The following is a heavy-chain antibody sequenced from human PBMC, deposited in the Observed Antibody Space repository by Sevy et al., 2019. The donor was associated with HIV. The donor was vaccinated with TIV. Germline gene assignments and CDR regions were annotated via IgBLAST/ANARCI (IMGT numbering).Heavy chain of an antibody. D-gene: IGHD3-10*01. CDR3: ARSVNELVRCYYLEY. CDR1: GYRFNNYG. V-gene: IGHV1-18*01. Sequence: ASVKVSCKASGYRFNNYGITWVRQAPGQGLEWMGWISGYNGNTNSAQKFQDRLTMTIDTPTSTSYMELRSLRSDDTAVYYCARSVNELVRCYYLEYWGQGSLVTVSS. J-gene: IGHJ4*02. CDR2: ISGYNGNT.